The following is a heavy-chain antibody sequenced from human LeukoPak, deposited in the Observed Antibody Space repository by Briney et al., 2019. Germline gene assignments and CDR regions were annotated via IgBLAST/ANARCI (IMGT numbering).Heavy chain of an antibody. CDR2: ISGGAPST. V-gene: IGHV3-23*01. CDR3: AKGEEYYYGSGRGWLYMDV. Sequence: AGGSLRLSCAASGLTFSRYGMSWVRQAPGKGLEWVSAISGGAPSTYYADSVKGRFTISRDNSKNTLYLQMNSLRAEDTAVYYCAKGEEYYYGSGRGWLYMDVWGKGTTVTISS. J-gene: IGHJ6*03. D-gene: IGHD3-10*01. CDR1: GLTFSRYG.